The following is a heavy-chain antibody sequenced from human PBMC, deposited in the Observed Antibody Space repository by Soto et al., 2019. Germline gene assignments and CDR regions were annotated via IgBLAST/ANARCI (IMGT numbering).Heavy chain of an antibody. J-gene: IGHJ6*02. CDR3: ARHGRLTNQISSNAYYYGMDV. Sequence: PGESLKISCKGSGYSFTSYWIGWVRQMPGKGLEWMGIIYPGDSDTRYSPSFQGQVTISADKSISTAYLQWSSLKASDTAMYYCARHGRLTNQISSNAYYYGMDVWGQGTTVTVSS. D-gene: IGHD2-15*01. CDR1: GYSFTSYW. V-gene: IGHV5-51*01. CDR2: IYPGDSDT.